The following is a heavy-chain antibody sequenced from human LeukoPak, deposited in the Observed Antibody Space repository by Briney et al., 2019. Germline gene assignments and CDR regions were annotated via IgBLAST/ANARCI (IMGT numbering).Heavy chain of an antibody. CDR1: GGPFSSSA. CDR2: IIPIFETP. CDR3: ARGITTTSQFDF. D-gene: IGHD1-1*01. Sequence: GASVKVSCKSSGGPFSSSAISWVRQAPGQGLEWLGGIIPIFETPTYAQKFQGKVTITADTSTKTAYLEVSSLRSDDTAVYYCARGITTTSQFDFWGQGTLVTVSS. V-gene: IGHV1-69*06. J-gene: IGHJ4*02.